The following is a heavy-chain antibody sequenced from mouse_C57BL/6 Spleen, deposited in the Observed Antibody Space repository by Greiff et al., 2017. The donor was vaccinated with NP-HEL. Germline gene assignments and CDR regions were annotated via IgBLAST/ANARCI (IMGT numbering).Heavy chain of an antibody. D-gene: IGHD2-2*01. CDR1: GFTFSDYG. CDR3: ARTGYIYYAMDY. Sequence: VQLKESGGGLVKPGGSLKLSCAASGFTFSDYGMHWVRQAPEKGLEWVAYISSGSSTLYYADPVKGRFTISRDNAKNTLFLQMTSLRSEDTAMDYCARTGYIYYAMDYWGQGTSVTVSS. CDR2: ISSGSSTL. J-gene: IGHJ4*01. V-gene: IGHV5-17*01.